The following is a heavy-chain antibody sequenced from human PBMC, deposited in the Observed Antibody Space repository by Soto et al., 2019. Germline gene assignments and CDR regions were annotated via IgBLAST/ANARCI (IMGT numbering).Heavy chain of an antibody. CDR2: ISGSGGST. Sequence: GGSLRLSCAASGFTFSSYAMSWVRQAPGKGLEWVSAISGSGGSTYYADSVKGRFTISRDNSKNTLYLQMNSLRAEDTAVYYCAKDPSTRYSSGGSCYYFDYWGQGTLVTVSS. J-gene: IGHJ4*02. D-gene: IGHD2-15*01. CDR3: AKDPSTRYSSGGSCYYFDY. V-gene: IGHV3-23*01. CDR1: GFTFSSYA.